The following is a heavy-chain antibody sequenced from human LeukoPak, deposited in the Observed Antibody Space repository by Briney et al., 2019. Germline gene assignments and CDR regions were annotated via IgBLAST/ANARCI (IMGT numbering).Heavy chain of an antibody. V-gene: IGHV3-48*03. CDR2: IRNSGSTI. CDR1: GFTFSSYE. D-gene: IGHD6-19*01. Sequence: QPGGSLRLSCAASGFTFSSYEMNWVRQAPGRGLEWVSYIRNSGSTIYYADSVKGRFTISRDNAKNSLYLQMNSLRAEETAVYYCARDRLSRQWLTPDYFDYWGQGTLVSVSS. CDR3: ARDRLSRQWLTPDYFDY. J-gene: IGHJ4*02.